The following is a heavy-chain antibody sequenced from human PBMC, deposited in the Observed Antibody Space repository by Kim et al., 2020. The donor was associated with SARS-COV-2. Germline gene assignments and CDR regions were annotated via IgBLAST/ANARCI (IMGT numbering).Heavy chain of an antibody. V-gene: IGHV4-59*01. Sequence: SETLSLTCTVSGGSISSYYWSWIRQPPGKGLEWIGYIYYSGSTNYNPSLKSRVTISVDTSKNQFSLKLSSVTAADTAVYYCAREGQQLVNYYGMDVWGQGTTVTVSS. CDR2: IYYSGST. CDR3: AREGQQLVNYYGMDV. J-gene: IGHJ6*02. D-gene: IGHD6-13*01. CDR1: GGSISSYY.